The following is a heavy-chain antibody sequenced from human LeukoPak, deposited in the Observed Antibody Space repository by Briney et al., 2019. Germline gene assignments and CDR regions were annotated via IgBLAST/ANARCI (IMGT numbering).Heavy chain of an antibody. V-gene: IGHV3-23*01. Sequence: PGGSLRLSCAASGFTFSSYAMSWVRQAPGKGLDWVSAITNGGGGTFYADSVKGRFTISRDNSKNTLYLQMNSLRAEDTAVYYCATRVLGLHYFDFWGQGALVTVSS. CDR3: ATRVLGLHYFDF. CDR2: ITNGGGGT. CDR1: GFTFSSYA. J-gene: IGHJ4*02. D-gene: IGHD3-16*01.